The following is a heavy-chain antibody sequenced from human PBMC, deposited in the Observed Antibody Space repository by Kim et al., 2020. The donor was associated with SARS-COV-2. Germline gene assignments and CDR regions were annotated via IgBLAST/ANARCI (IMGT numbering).Heavy chain of an antibody. CDR3: AREGPADYYDSSGLLRNYFAY. CDR1: GFTFSSYG. J-gene: IGHJ4*02. D-gene: IGHD3-22*01. Sequence: GGSLRLSCAASGFTFSSYGMQWVRQAPGKGLEWVAVIWYDGSNKYYADAVKGRFTISRDNSKNTLYVQMNSLRSEDKAVYYCAREGPADYYDSSGLLRNYFAYWGPATLVTLSS. CDR2: IWYDGSNK. V-gene: IGHV3-33*01.